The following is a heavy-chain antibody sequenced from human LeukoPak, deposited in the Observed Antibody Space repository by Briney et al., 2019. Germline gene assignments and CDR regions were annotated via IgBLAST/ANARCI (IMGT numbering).Heavy chain of an antibody. CDR2: TYYRSKWFN. D-gene: IGHD2/OR15-2a*01. CDR3: ARDVRGAFDI. J-gene: IGHJ3*02. Sequence: SQALSLTCAISRDSVSSNSVAWNWIRQSPSRGLEWLGRTYYRSKWFNDYAVSVKSRITINPDTSKNQFSLQLNSVTPEDTAVYYCARDVRGAFDIWGQGTMVTVSS. CDR1: RDSVSSNSVA. V-gene: IGHV6-1*01.